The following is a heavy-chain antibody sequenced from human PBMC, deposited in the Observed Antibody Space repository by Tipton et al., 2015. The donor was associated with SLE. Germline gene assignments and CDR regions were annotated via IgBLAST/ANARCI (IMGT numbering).Heavy chain of an antibody. D-gene: IGHD2-2*01. CDR3: ARDQYQLGGIDY. V-gene: IGHV4-38-2*02. Sequence: TLSLTCTVSGYSISSGYYWGWIRQPPGKGLEWIGSIYHSGSTYYNPPLKSRVIISVDTPKNQFSLNLTSVTAADTAVYYCARDQYQLGGIDYWGQGTLVTVSS. CDR1: GYSISSGYY. CDR2: IYHSGST. J-gene: IGHJ4*02.